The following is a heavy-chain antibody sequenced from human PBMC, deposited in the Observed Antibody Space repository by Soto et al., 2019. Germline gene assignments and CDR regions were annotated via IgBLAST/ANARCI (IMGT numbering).Heavy chain of an antibody. CDR1: GFTVNTNY. J-gene: IGHJ4*01. D-gene: IGHD3-16*01. CDR2: MYSGGDI. CDR3: VSRIPSWVFDY. V-gene: IGHV3-53*01. Sequence: PWGSLRLSCLVSGFTVNTNYMYWVRQAPGRGLEWVSAMYSGGDIHYADSVKGRFTISRDTSENTLYLRMDKLRVEDTAVYFCVSRIPSWVFDYRGQGPLVTVSS.